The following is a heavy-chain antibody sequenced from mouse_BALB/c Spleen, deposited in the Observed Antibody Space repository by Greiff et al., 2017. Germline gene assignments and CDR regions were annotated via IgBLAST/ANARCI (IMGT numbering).Heavy chain of an antibody. Sequence: VQLQQSGPGLVQPSQSLSITCTVSGFSLTSYGVHWVRQSPGKGLEWLGVIWSGGSTDYNAAFISRLSISKDNSKSQVFFKMNSLQANDTAIYYCARNKLGRGAYYFDYWGQGTTLTVSS. CDR1: GFSLTSYG. J-gene: IGHJ2*01. CDR2: IWSGGST. CDR3: ARNKLGRGAYYFDY. V-gene: IGHV2-2*02. D-gene: IGHD4-1*01.